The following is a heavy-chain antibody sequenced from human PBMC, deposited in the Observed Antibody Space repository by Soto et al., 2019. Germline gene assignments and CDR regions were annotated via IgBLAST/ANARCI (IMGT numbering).Heavy chain of an antibody. CDR3: PHDNRLLGINDWYFDV. D-gene: IGHD2-15*01. CDR1: GYTFSNYS. Sequence: EVQLLESGGGLVQPGGSLRLSCAASGYTFSNYSMTWVRQAPGKGREWVSCISNGGDYTYYADSVKGRITISRDKCKNTKNLRMIGLRPVDTAVYYCPHDNRLLGINDWYFDVWGRGPMVNVST. J-gene: IGHJ2*01. V-gene: IGHV3-23*01. CDR2: ISNGGDYT.